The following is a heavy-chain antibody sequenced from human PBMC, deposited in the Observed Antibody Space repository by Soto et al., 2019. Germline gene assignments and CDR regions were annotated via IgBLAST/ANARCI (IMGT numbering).Heavy chain of an antibody. D-gene: IGHD6-19*01. CDR3: ARAGGLGAVAVDY. Sequence: PSETLSLTCTVSGGSISSSSYYWGWIRQPPGKGLEWIGSIYYSGSTYYNPSLKSRVTISVDTSKNQFSLKLSSVTAADTAVYYCARAGGLGAVAVDYWGQGTLLTVSS. J-gene: IGHJ4*02. V-gene: IGHV4-39*07. CDR2: IYYSGST. CDR1: GGSISSSSYY.